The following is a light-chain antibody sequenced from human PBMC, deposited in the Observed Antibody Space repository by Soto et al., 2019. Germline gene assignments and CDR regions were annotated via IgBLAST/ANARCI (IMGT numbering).Light chain of an antibody. J-gene: IGKJ1*01. Sequence: EIVMTQSPGTLSVSTGEGATLSCRASQSVDSNLAWYQQKPGQAPRLLIYGASTRPTGIPDRFSGSGSGTDFSLTISSLEPEDFAVYYCQQRSNWRWSFGQGTKVDIK. V-gene: IGKV3D-15*01. CDR3: QQRSNWRWS. CDR1: QSVDSN. CDR2: GAS.